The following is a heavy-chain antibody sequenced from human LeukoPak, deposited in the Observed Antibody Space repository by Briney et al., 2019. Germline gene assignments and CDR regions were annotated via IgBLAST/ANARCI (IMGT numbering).Heavy chain of an antibody. CDR2: ISAYNGNT. Sequence: EASVKVSCKASGYTFTSYGISWVRQAPGQGLEWMGWISAYNGNTNYAQKLQGRVTMTTDTSTSTAYMELRSLRSDDTAVYYCARVGLGYCSSTSCYFDYWGQGTLVTVSS. CDR3: ARVGLGYCSSTSCYFDY. D-gene: IGHD2-2*01. CDR1: GYTFTSYG. J-gene: IGHJ4*02. V-gene: IGHV1-18*01.